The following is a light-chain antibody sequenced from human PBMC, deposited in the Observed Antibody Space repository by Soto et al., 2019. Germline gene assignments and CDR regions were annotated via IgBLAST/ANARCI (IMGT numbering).Light chain of an antibody. CDR1: QSLNSN. CDR3: QQYNTWPWT. Sequence: ETVMTQSPATLSVSPGERVTLSCRASQSLNSNLAWYQQKPGRAPRLLINGASDRVTGTPDRFSGSGYGTEFTLSISTLQSEDFAVYYCQQYNTWPWTFGQGTKVEIK. CDR2: GAS. V-gene: IGKV3-15*01. J-gene: IGKJ1*01.